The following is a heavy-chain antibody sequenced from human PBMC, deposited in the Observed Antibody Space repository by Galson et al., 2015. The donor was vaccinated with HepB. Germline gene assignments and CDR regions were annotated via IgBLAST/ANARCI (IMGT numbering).Heavy chain of an antibody. CDR3: ARGYSTSSSNYFDY. J-gene: IGHJ4*02. Sequence: SLRLSCAASGFTFNTYAMNWVRQTPGKGLEWVAIITDNGANQRYADSVKGRFTISRDTSKNTLYLQMNSLRAEDTAVYSCARGYSTSSSNYFDYWGQGTLVTVSS. D-gene: IGHD6-6*01. V-gene: IGHV3-30-3*01. CDR2: ITDNGANQ. CDR1: GFTFNTYA.